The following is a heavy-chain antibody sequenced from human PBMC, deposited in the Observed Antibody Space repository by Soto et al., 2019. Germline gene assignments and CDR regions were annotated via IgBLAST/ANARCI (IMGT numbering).Heavy chain of an antibody. J-gene: IGHJ6*02. CDR3: ARVPGLELGMDV. Sequence: PSETLSLTCAVSGGSISSGGYSWSWIRQPPGKGLEWIGYIYHSGSTYYNPSLKSRVTISVDRSKNQFSLKLSPVTAADTAVYYCARVPGLELGMDVWGQGTTVTVSS. V-gene: IGHV4-30-2*01. CDR2: IYHSGST. D-gene: IGHD1-7*01. CDR1: GGSISSGGYS.